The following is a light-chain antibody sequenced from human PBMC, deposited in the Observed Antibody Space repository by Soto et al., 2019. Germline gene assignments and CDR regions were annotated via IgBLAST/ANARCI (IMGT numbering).Light chain of an antibody. CDR1: QDIRND. CDR2: PAS. Sequence: DIQMTQSPSSLSASVGDRVTITCRASQDIRNDLGWYQQKPGKAPKRLIYPASSWQSGVPSRFRGSGSGTESTLTITSLQPEEYAAYYCLQHNDYPPTFGQGNKVEI. CDR3: LQHNDYPPT. J-gene: IGKJ1*01. V-gene: IGKV1-17*01.